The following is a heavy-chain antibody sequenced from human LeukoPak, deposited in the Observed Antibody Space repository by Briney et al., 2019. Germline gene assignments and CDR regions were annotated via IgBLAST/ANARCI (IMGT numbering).Heavy chain of an antibody. Sequence: GGSLCPSCEVSGYLRRNGYLHFVRQAPGKGLECVGRIKSNPDGGTADYAAPVKGRFTISRDDSKDTMYLQMNDLKTEDTAMNCWIIDWKWCTFNWGQGTLVTVSP. CDR2: IKSNPDGGTA. J-gene: IGHJ4*02. D-gene: IGHD2-8*02. CDR1: GYLRRNGY. CDR3: IIDWKWCTFN. V-gene: IGHV3-15*01.